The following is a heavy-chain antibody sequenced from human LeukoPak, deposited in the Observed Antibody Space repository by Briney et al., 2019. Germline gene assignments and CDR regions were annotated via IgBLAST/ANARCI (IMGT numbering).Heavy chain of an antibody. CDR1: GGSISSGGYY. D-gene: IGHD6-13*01. CDR2: IYYSGST. Sequence: SETLSLTCTVSGGSISSGGYYWSWIRQHPGKGLEWIGYIYYSGSTYYNPSLKSRVTISVDTSKNQFSLKLSSVTAADTAVYYCARERSRAGHFDYWGQGTLATVSS. CDR3: ARERSRAGHFDY. J-gene: IGHJ4*02. V-gene: IGHV4-31*03.